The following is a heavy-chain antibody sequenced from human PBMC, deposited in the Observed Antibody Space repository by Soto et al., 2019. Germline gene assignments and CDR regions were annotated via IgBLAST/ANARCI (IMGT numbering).Heavy chain of an antibody. CDR1: GYTFSSYG. CDR2: ISDYNGNT. D-gene: IGHD3-10*01. Sequence: ASVKVSCKACGYTFSSYGISWARQAPGQGLEWMGWISDYNGNTQYAQKFQGRVFMTTDTATRTAYMELRGLRSDDTAVYFCAREGYYSGSGTYSPPRFYGMDVWGQGTTVTVSS. CDR3: AREGYYSGSGTYSPPRFYGMDV. J-gene: IGHJ6*02. V-gene: IGHV1-18*01.